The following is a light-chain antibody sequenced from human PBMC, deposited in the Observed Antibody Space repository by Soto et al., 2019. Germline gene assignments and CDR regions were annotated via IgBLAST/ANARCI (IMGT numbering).Light chain of an antibody. CDR2: GSS. V-gene: IGKV3-15*01. J-gene: IGKJ5*01. Sequence: EVVMTQSPATLSVSPGERATLSCRASQSVSNNLAWYQQKPGQAPRLLVYGSSSRATDIPARFSGSGSGTDFTLTISSLRSEDFAVYYCLQYNNWPPITFGQGTRLEI. CDR1: QSVSNN. CDR3: LQYNNWPPIT.